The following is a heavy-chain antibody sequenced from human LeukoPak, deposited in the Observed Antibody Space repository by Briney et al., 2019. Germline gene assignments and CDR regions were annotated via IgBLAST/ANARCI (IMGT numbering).Heavy chain of an antibody. CDR3: ASGSLARGGSDY. Sequence: GGSLRLSCAASGFTFSSYWMSWVRQAPGRGLEWVANMNQDGSQKYYVDSVKDRFTISRDNAKNSLYLQMNSLRDEDTAVYYCASGSLARGGSDYWGQGTLVTVSA. V-gene: IGHV3-7*01. CDR1: GFTFSSYW. D-gene: IGHD2-2*03. J-gene: IGHJ4*02. CDR2: MNQDGSQK.